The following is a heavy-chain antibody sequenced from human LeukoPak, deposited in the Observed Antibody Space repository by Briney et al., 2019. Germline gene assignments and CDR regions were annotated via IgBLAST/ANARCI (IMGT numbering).Heavy chain of an antibody. J-gene: IGHJ4*02. CDR1: GGSISSYY. Sequence: PSETLSLTCTVSGGSISSYYWSWIRRPAGKGLEWIGRIYTSGSTNYNPSLKSRVTMSVDTSKNQFSLKLSSVTAADTAVYYCARGRITMVRGEDFDYWGQGTLVTVSS. V-gene: IGHV4-4*07. CDR3: ARGRITMVRGEDFDY. CDR2: IYTSGST. D-gene: IGHD3-10*01.